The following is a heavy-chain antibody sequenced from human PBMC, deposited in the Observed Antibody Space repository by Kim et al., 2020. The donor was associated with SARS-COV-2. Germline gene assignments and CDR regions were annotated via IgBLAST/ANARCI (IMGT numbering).Heavy chain of an antibody. CDR2: ISSSSSTI. V-gene: IGHV3-48*02. J-gene: IGHJ4*02. CDR3: ARVNYDILTGLDY. Sequence: GGSLRLSCAASGFTFSSYSMNWVRQAPGKGLEWVSYISSSSSTIYYADCVKGRFTISRDNAKNSLYLQMNSLRDEDTAVYYCARVNYDILTGLDYWGQGTLVTVSS. CDR1: GFTFSSYS. D-gene: IGHD3-9*01.